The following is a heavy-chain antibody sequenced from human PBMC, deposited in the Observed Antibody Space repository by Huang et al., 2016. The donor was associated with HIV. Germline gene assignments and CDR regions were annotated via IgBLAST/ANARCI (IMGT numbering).Heavy chain of an antibody. D-gene: IGHD3-16*01. CDR3: AREGGSRYYMDV. CDR2: IYPGDSDT. V-gene: IGHV5-51*03. J-gene: IGHJ6*03. Sequence: EVQLVQSGAEVKKPGESLRISCRGSGYSFRSYWIGWVRPMPGKGLALLGIIYPGDSDTRYSPSFQGLVTISADKAISTAYLQWSSLKASDTAMYYCAREGGSRYYMDVWGKGTTVTVSS. CDR1: GYSFRSYW.